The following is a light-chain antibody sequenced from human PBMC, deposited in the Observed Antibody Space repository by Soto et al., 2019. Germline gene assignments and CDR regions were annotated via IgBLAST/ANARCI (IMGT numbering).Light chain of an antibody. CDR2: GAS. Sequence: EVVLTQSPDTLSVSPGERATLSGRASQSVRSNLAWYQQKPGQAPRLLIYGASTRATDIPARFSGSGSGSDLTLTISSLQSEDFAVYYCQQYNNWPPYTFGQGTKVDIK. CDR1: QSVRSN. V-gene: IGKV3-15*01. CDR3: QQYNNWPPYT. J-gene: IGKJ2*01.